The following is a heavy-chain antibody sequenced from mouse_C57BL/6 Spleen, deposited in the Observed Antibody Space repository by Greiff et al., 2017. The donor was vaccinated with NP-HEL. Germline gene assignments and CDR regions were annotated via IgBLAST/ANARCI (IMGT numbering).Heavy chain of an antibody. D-gene: IGHD1-1*01. Sequence: QVQLQQSGAELVKPGASVKMSCKASGYTFTSYWITWVKQRPGQGLEWIGDIYPGSGSTNYNEKFKSKATLTVDTSSSTAYMQLSSLTSEDSAVYYCARWNYYGSSPSAMDYWGQGTSVTVSS. CDR2: IYPGSGST. CDR1: GYTFTSYW. CDR3: ARWNYYGSSPSAMDY. V-gene: IGHV1-55*01. J-gene: IGHJ4*01.